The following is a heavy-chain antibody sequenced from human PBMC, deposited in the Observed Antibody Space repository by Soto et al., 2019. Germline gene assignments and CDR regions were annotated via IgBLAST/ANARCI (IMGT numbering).Heavy chain of an antibody. Sequence: QVQLVQSGTEVKKPGASGKVSCRASGSSITAYYINWVRQAPGQGLECMGWIDPKNGGTVSAQKFQGRLTMTRDTSISTVYMDLSGLTSDDTALYYCGRDDYGIFPYWGQGSLVTVSS. CDR2: IDPKNGGT. CDR1: GSSITAYY. J-gene: IGHJ4*02. CDR3: GRDDYGIFPY. V-gene: IGHV1-2*02. D-gene: IGHD3-10*01.